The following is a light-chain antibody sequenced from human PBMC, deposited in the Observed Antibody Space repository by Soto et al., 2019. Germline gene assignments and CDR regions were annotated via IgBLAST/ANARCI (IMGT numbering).Light chain of an antibody. CDR3: QQYDSLPYT. CDR2: DAS. V-gene: IGKV1-33*01. Sequence: DIQMPPPPSSLSPSVEERVTITSQASQNINNYLNWYHQKPGRAPKLLIYDASNLEAGVPSRFRGRGSGTDFTFTISRLQPEDIATYYCQQYDSLPYTFGQGTKLEI. CDR1: QNINNY. J-gene: IGKJ2*01.